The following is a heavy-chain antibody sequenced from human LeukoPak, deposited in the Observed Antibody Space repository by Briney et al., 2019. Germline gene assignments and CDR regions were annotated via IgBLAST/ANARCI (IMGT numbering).Heavy chain of an antibody. Sequence: GGSLGLSCAASGFTFSSYSMNWVRQAPGKGLEWVSSISSSSSYIYYADSVKGRFTISRDNAKNSLYLQMNSLRAEDTAVYYCARDDSSSWPFDYWGQGTLVTVSS. J-gene: IGHJ4*02. CDR2: ISSSSSYI. CDR3: ARDDSSSWPFDY. CDR1: GFTFSSYS. D-gene: IGHD6-13*01. V-gene: IGHV3-21*01.